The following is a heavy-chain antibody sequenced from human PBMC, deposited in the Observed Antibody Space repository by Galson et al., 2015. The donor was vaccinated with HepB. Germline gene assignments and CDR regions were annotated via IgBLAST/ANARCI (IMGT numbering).Heavy chain of an antibody. Sequence: SVKVSCKASGYPFSTYAMHWVRQAPGQRLEWMGWINAGNGNTKFSQKFQGRVTITLDTSARTAYMELSSLRSEDTAVYYCARGITIFDAFDMWGQGTMVTVSS. J-gene: IGHJ3*02. D-gene: IGHD3-3*01. CDR3: ARGITIFDAFDM. CDR1: GYPFSTYA. V-gene: IGHV1-3*01. CDR2: INAGNGNT.